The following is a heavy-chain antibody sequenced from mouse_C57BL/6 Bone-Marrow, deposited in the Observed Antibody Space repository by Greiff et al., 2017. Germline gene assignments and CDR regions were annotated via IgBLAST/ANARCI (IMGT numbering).Heavy chain of an antibody. D-gene: IGHD5-5*01. Sequence: QVQLQQPGTELVKPGASVKLSCKASGYTFTSYWMHWVKQRPGQGLEWIGNINPSNGGTNYNEKFKSKATLTVDKSSSTAYMQLSSLTSEDSAVYYCARAEGTTFDYYAMDDWGQGTSVTVSS. CDR1: GYTFTSYW. V-gene: IGHV1-53*01. CDR2: INPSNGGT. J-gene: IGHJ4*01. CDR3: ARAEGTTFDYYAMDD.